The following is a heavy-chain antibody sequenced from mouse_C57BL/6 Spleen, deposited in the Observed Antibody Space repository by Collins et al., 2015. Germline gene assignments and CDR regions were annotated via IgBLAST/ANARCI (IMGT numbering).Heavy chain of an antibody. CDR1: GYTFTDYY. Sequence: EVQLQQSGPELVKPGASVKISCKASGYTFTDYYMNWVKQSHGKSLEWIGDINPNNGGTSYNQKFKGKATLTVDKSSSTAYMELRSLTSEDSAVYYCARLGGYYPIGYAMDYWGQGTSVTVSS. V-gene: IGHV1-26*01. J-gene: IGHJ4*01. CDR3: ARLGGYYPIGYAMDY. D-gene: IGHD2-3*01. CDR2: INPNNGGT.